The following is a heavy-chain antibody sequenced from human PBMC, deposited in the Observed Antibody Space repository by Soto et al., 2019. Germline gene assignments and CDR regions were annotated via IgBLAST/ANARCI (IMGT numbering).Heavy chain of an antibody. CDR3: ARGWGRIFDY. V-gene: IGHV4-34*01. Sequence: QVQLQQWGPGLLKPSETLSLTCAVYGGSFSGYYWNWIRQPPGKGLEWIGEINHSGSTNYNPSLKSRVTLSVDTSKNQFSLKLSSVTAADTAVYYCARGWGRIFDYWGQGTLVTVSS. J-gene: IGHJ4*02. D-gene: IGHD7-27*01. CDR1: GGSFSGYY. CDR2: INHSGST.